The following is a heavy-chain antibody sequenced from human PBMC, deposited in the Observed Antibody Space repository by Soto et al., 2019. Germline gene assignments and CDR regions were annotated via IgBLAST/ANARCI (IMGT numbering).Heavy chain of an antibody. V-gene: IGHV1-46*01. CDR2: INPSGGST. Sequence: GASVKVSCKASGYTFTSYYMHWVRQAPGQGLEWMGIINPSGGSTSYAQKFQGRVTMTRDTSTSTVYMELSSLRSEDTAVYYCASLDCSGGSCYSSRDYVWGSYRKTDAFDIWGQGTMVTVSS. CDR1: GYTFTSYY. J-gene: IGHJ3*02. CDR3: ASLDCSGGSCYSSRDYVWGSYRKTDAFDI. D-gene: IGHD2-15*01.